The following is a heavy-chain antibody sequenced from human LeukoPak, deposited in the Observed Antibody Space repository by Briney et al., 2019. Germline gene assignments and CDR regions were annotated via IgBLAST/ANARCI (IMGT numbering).Heavy chain of an antibody. CDR3: TGNYYGSGSYADFDY. J-gene: IGHJ4*02. D-gene: IGHD3-10*01. V-gene: IGHV3-23*01. Sequence: GGTLRLSCAASGFTFSNYGMNWVRQAPGKGLEWVSGITSSGITYYADSVKGRFTVSRDNSKNTLYLQMDSLKTEDTAVYYCTGNYYGSGSYADFDYWGQGTLVTVSS. CDR2: ITSSGIT. CDR1: GFTFSNYG.